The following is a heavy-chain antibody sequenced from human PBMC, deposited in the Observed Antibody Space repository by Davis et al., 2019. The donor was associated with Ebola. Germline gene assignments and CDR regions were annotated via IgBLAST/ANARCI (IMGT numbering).Heavy chain of an antibody. CDR3: AKDSGWQMSP. J-gene: IGHJ5*02. CDR1: GFAFRPYW. V-gene: IGHV3-48*02. D-gene: IGHD6-19*01. CDR2: IGPSGNSF. Sequence: GESLKISCAASGFAFRPYWMTWVRQAPGKGLEWIAYIGPSGNSFYCADSVKGRFTISRDNAKNSLFLQMNSLRDEDTAVYYCAKDSGWQMSPWGQGTLVTVSS.